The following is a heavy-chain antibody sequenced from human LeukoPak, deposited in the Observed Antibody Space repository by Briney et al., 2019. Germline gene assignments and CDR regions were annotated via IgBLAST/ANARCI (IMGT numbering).Heavy chain of an antibody. V-gene: IGHV3-7*05. J-gene: IGHJ4*02. CDR3: ARDMSFSTSDWYGELDN. CDR1: GFIFDNFW. D-gene: IGHD6-19*01. CDR2: IKQDGSEI. Sequence: GGSLRLSCAASGFIFDNFWMSWVRQAPGKGLEWVANIKQDGSEIYYVDSVKGRFTISRDNAKKLLYLQMNSLGAEDTALYYCARDMSFSTSDWYGELDNWGQGTLVTVSS.